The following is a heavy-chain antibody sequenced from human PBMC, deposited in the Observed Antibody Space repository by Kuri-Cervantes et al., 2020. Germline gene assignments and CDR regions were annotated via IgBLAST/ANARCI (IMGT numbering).Heavy chain of an antibody. V-gene: IGHV4-4*07. CDR2: IYTSGST. CDR1: GGSISSYY. J-gene: IGHJ4*02. Sequence: SETLSLTCTVSGGSISSYYWSWIRQPAGKGLEWIGRIYTSGSTNYNPSLKSRVTMSVDTSNNQFSLRLTSVTAADTAVYYCASFGAAAGFDYWGQGTLVTVSS. CDR3: ASFGAAAGFDY. D-gene: IGHD6-13*01.